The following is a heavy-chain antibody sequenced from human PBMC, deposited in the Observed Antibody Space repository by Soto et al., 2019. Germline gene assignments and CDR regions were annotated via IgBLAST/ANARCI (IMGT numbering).Heavy chain of an antibody. D-gene: IGHD3-10*01. V-gene: IGHV4-39*01. J-gene: IGHJ6*01. CDR2: IYYSGST. Sequence: CVSIENPPGSGLEWIGSIYYSGSTYYNPSLKSRVTISVDTSKNQFSLKLNSVTAADTAVYYCASTYYYGSGSYYRPRYYTGMDVWGHGTTV. CDR3: ASTYYYGSGSYYRPRYYTGMDV.